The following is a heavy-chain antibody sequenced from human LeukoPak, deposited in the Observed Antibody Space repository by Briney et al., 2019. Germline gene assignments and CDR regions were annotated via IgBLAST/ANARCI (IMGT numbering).Heavy chain of an antibody. CDR1: GFTFSSYA. Sequence: GGSLRLSCAASGFTFSSYAMSWVRQAPGKGLEWVSAFSGSGGSTYYADSVKGRFTISRDNSKNTLYLQMNSLRAEDTAVYYCARSGLSRFDYWGQGTLVTVSS. V-gene: IGHV3-23*01. CDR2: FSGSGGST. D-gene: IGHD4/OR15-4a*01. J-gene: IGHJ4*02. CDR3: ARSGLSRFDY.